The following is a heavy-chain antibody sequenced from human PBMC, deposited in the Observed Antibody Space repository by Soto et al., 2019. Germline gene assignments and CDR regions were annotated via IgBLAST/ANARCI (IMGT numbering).Heavy chain of an antibody. J-gene: IGHJ6*02. Sequence: QVQLVQSGAEVKKPGSSVKVSCKASGGTFSSYAISWVRQAPGQGLEWMGGIIPIFGTANYAQKFQGRVTITTAETTSTAYKELSSLRSEDTAVDYCARRVPAAGYYYGMDVWGHGTTVTVSS. CDR1: GGTFSSYA. CDR3: ARRVPAAGYYYGMDV. CDR2: IIPIFGTA. D-gene: IGHD2-2*01. V-gene: IGHV1-69*05.